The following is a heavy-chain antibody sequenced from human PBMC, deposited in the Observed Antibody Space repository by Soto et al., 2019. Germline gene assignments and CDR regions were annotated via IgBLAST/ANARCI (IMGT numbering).Heavy chain of an antibody. CDR3: AKVYGGGHFFLFFDL. D-gene: IGHD2-15*01. Sequence: PGGSLRLSCAASGFSFRNYGMHWVRQAPGKGLEWVAVISYEGSRISYAASVKGRFTISRDNSKNAVFLQMNRLTPDDTAVYSCAKVYGGGHFFLFFDLWGQGTLVTVSS. V-gene: IGHV3-30*18. CDR1: GFSFRNYG. CDR2: ISYEGSRI. J-gene: IGHJ4*02.